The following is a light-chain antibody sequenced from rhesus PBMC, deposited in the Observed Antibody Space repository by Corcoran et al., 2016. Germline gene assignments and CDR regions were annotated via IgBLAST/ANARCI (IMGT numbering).Light chain of an antibody. CDR3: QHYYSTPWT. CDR2: EAS. Sequence: DIQMTQSPSSLSASVGDRVTITCRASQDITNDLAWYQQKPGERPKVLIYEASRLQSGIPSRFSGSGSGTDFTLTISSLQSEDFATYYCQHYYSTPWTFGQGTKVEIK. CDR1: QDITND. J-gene: IGKJ1*01. V-gene: IGKV1-25*01.